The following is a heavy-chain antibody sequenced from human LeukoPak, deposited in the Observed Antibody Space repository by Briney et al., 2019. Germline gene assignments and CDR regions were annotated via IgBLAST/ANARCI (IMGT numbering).Heavy chain of an antibody. Sequence: GALVKVSCKASGYTFTSYDINWVRQATGQGLEWMGWMNPNSGNTGYAQKFQGRVTMTRNTSISTAYMELSSLRSEDTAVYYCARGRYYYGSGSYYQNWFDPWGQGTLVTVSS. J-gene: IGHJ5*02. V-gene: IGHV1-8*01. CDR1: GYTFTSYD. CDR2: MNPNSGNT. CDR3: ARGRYYYGSGSYYQNWFDP. D-gene: IGHD3-10*01.